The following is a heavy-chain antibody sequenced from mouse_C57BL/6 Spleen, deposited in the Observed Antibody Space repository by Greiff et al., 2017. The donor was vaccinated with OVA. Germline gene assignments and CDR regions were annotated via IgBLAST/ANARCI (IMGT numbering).Heavy chain of an antibody. V-gene: IGHV1-82*01. D-gene: IGHD2-3*01. CDR2: IYPGDGDT. CDR1: GYAFSSSW. CDR3: ARWAYDRGD. J-gene: IGHJ2*01. Sequence: QVQLQQSGPELVKPGASVKISCKASGYAFSSSWMNWVKQRPGKGLEWIGRIYPGDGDTNYNGKFKGKATLTADKSSSTAYMQLSSLTSEDSAVYFCARWAYDRGDWGQGTTLTVSS.